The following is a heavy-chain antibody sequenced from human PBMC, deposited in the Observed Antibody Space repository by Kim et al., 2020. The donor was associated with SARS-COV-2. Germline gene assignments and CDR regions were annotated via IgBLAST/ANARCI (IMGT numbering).Heavy chain of an antibody. CDR3: ARGRTPFTYYYDKGAFDI. J-gene: IGHJ3*02. Sequence: SRVTISVDTSKNQFSLKLSSVTAADTAVYYCARGRTPFTYYYDKGAFDIWGQGTMVTVSS. D-gene: IGHD3-22*01. V-gene: IGHV4-34*01.